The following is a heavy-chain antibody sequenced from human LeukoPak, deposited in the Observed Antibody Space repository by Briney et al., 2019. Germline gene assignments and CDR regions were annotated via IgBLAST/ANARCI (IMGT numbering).Heavy chain of an antibody. CDR1: GFTFSNYA. J-gene: IGHJ4*02. Sequence: GGSLRLSCAGSGFTFSNYAMSWVRQAPGKGLEWVSSITGSGDSTYYADSVKGRFTISRDNSKNTVYLQMNSLRTEDTAVYYCGRDYWYLPDYWGQGTLVTVSS. CDR2: ITGSGDST. V-gene: IGHV3-23*01. CDR3: GRDYWYLPDY. D-gene: IGHD6-13*01.